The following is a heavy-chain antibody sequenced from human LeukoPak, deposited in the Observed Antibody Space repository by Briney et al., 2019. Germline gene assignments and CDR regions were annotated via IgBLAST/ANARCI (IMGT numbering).Heavy chain of an antibody. Sequence: GESLKISCKGSGYTFSSYWIGWVRQMPGKGLEGMGIIYPGDSDTRYSPSLQGQVTISVDTSIGTAYLQWSSLKASDTAIYYCARQNDFRLDYWGQGTLVTVSS. CDR3: ARQNDFRLDY. CDR2: IYPGDSDT. J-gene: IGHJ4*02. D-gene: IGHD3-3*01. CDR1: GYTFSSYW. V-gene: IGHV5-51*01.